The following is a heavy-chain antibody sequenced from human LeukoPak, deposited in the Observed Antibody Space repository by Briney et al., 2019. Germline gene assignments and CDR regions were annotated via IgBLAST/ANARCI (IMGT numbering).Heavy chain of an antibody. J-gene: IGHJ4*02. V-gene: IGHV3-66*02. CDR3: ARAFITAAGFFDT. Sequence: GGSLRLSCAASGFTVSSSYMSWVRQAPGKGLEWVSVIYSGGDTHYAGSVKGRFTISRDNSVNTLYLQMNSLRTEDTAVYYCARAFITAAGFFDTWGQGTLVTVSS. D-gene: IGHD6-13*01. CDR2: IYSGGDT. CDR1: GFTVSSSY.